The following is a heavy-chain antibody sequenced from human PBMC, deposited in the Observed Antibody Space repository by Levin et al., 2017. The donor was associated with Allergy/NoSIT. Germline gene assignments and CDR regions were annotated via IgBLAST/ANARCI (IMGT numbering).Heavy chain of an antibody. CDR1: GFTFSSYA. D-gene: IGHD3-3*01. CDR2: ISYDGSNK. Sequence: GGSLRLSCAASGFTFSSYAMHWVRQAPGKGLEWVAVISYDGSNKYYADSVKGRFTISRDNSKNTLYLQMNSLRAEDTAVYYCARSINDFWSGSHYWGQGTLVTVSS. V-gene: IGHV3-30-3*01. CDR3: ARSINDFWSGSHY. J-gene: IGHJ4*02.